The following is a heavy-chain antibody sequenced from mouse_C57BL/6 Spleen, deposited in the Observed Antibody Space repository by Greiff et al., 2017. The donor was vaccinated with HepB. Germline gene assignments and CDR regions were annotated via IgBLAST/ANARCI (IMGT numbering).Heavy chain of an antibody. CDR3: ARVYGGSKAWFAY. J-gene: IGHJ3*01. D-gene: IGHD1-1*01. Sequence: EVKLVESGGGLVKPGGSLKLSCAASGFTFSSYAMSWVRQTPEKRLEWVATISDGGSYTYYPDNVKGRFTISRDNAKNSRYLQMSHLKSEDTAMYYCARVYGGSKAWFAYWGQGTLVTVSA. V-gene: IGHV5-4*03. CDR1: GFTFSSYA. CDR2: ISDGGSYT.